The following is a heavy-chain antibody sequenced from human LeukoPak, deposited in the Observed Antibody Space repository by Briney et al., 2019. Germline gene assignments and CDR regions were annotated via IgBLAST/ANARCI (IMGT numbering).Heavy chain of an antibody. CDR1: GGSISSYY. Sequence: SETLSLTCTVSGGSISSYYWSWIRQPAGKGLEWIGRIYTSWNTNYNPSLKSRVTMSVDTSKNQFSLKLSSVTAADTAVYYCAREGITGTTPPWAFDIWGQGTMVTASS. D-gene: IGHD1-7*01. V-gene: IGHV4-4*07. CDR3: AREGITGTTPPWAFDI. J-gene: IGHJ3*02. CDR2: IYTSWNT.